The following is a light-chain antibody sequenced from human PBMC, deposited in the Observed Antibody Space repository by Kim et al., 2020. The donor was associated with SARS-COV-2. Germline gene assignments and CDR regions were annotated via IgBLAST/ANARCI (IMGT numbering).Light chain of an antibody. V-gene: IGKV1-17*01. CDR1: QDIRND. Sequence: DIQMTQSPSSLSASVGDRVTITCRASQDIRNDLGWYQQNPGRAPKRLIYGASSLQSGVPSRFSGSGSGTEFTLTISSVQPEDFATYFCLQHSTCPFTFRQGTRLEI. CDR3: LQHSTCPFT. CDR2: GAS. J-gene: IGKJ5*01.